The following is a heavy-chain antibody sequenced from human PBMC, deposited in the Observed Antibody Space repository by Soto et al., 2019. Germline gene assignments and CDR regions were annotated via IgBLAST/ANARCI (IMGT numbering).Heavy chain of an antibody. Sequence: PGGSLRLSCVASGFTFSTNAMSWVRQAPGKGLEWVSAISGSGGSTYYAASVKGRFTISRDNSKNTLYLQMNSLRAEDTAVYYCAKDRTFDSSGYYSYWGQGTLVTVSS. D-gene: IGHD3-22*01. CDR2: ISGSGGST. CDR1: GFTFSTNA. CDR3: AKDRTFDSSGYYSY. V-gene: IGHV3-23*01. J-gene: IGHJ4*02.